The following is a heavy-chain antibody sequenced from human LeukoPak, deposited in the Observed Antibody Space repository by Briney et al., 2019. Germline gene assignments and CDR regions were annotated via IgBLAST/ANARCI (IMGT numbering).Heavy chain of an antibody. J-gene: IGHJ1*01. CDR1: GFTFSSYA. D-gene: IGHD2-2*01. Sequence: PGGSLRLSCAASGFTFSSYAMSWVRQAPGKGLEWVSAISGSGGGTYYVDSVKGRFTISRDNSKNTLYLQMNSLRAEDTAVYYCAKDYGCSLYQLDQIVNWGQGTLVTASS. V-gene: IGHV3-23*01. CDR2: ISGSGGGT. CDR3: AKDYGCSLYQLDQIVN.